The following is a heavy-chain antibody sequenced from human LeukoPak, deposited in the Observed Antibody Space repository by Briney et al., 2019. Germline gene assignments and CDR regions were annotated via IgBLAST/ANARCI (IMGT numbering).Heavy chain of an antibody. V-gene: IGHV1-24*01. J-gene: IGHJ4*02. Sequence: ASVKVSCKVSGYTLTELSMHWVRQVPGKGLEWMGGFDPEDGETIYAQKFQGRVTMTEDTSTDTAYMELSSLRSEDTAVYYCAITRPYYYDSSGYYCDYWGQGTLVTVSS. CDR2: FDPEDGET. CDR3: AITRPYYYDSSGYYCDY. D-gene: IGHD3-22*01. CDR1: GYTLTELS.